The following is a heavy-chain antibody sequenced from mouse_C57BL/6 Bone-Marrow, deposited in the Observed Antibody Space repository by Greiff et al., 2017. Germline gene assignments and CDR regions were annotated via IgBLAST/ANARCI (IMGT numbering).Heavy chain of an antibody. CDR1: GFTFSSYG. D-gene: IGHD1-1*01. J-gene: IGHJ4*01. CDR2: ISSGGSYT. Sequence: EVKVVESGGDLVKPGGSLKLSCAASGFTFSSYGMSWVRQTPDKRLEWVATISSGGSYTYYPDSVKGRFTISRDNAKNTLYLQMSSLKSEDTAMYYFARQGYYGAMDYWGQGTSVTVSS. CDR3: ARQGYYGAMDY. V-gene: IGHV5-6*01.